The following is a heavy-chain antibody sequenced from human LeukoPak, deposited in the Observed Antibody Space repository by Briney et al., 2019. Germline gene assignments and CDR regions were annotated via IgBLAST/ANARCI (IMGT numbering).Heavy chain of an antibody. CDR3: AKEGIAVASFDY. D-gene: IGHD6-19*01. CDR1: GFAFSAYA. J-gene: IGHJ4*02. CDR2: ISGSISGSGGST. Sequence: GASLRLCCAASGFAFSAYAMSWGRQAPGKGLEWVSAISGSISGSGGSTYYADSVKGRFTISRDNSKNTLFLQLNSLRAEDTAVYYCAKEGIAVASFDYWGQGTLVTVSS. V-gene: IGHV3-23*01.